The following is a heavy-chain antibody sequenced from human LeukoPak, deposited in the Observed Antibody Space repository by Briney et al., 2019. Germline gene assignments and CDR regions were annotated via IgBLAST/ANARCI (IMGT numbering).Heavy chain of an antibody. V-gene: IGHV4-39*01. J-gene: IGHJ6*03. CDR1: GGSISSSSYY. CDR3: ARRSIAALLYYYYMDV. CDR2: IYYSGST. Sequence: SETLSLTCTVSGGSISSSSYYWGWIRQPPGKGLEWVGSIYYSGSTYYNPSLKSRVTISVDTSKNQFSLKLSSVTAADTAVYYCARRSIAALLYYYYMDVWGKGTTVTVSS. D-gene: IGHD6-6*01.